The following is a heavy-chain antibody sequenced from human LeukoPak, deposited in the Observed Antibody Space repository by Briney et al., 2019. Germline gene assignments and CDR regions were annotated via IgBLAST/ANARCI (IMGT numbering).Heavy chain of an antibody. D-gene: IGHD3-10*01. J-gene: IGHJ4*02. V-gene: IGHV3-13*04. CDR2: IGTADDT. CDR1: GFTFSSYD. Sequence: GGSLRLSCAASGFTFSSYDMHWVRQSTGKGLEWVSLIGTADDTYYADSVKGRFTISRENAKNSLHLQMNSLRAGDTAVYYCARGYYGSADSWGQGTLVTVSS. CDR3: ARGYYGSADS.